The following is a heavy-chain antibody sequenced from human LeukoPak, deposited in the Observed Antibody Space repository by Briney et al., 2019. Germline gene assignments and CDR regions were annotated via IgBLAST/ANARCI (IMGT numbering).Heavy chain of an antibody. V-gene: IGHV3-21*01. CDR3: ATMPGDYFGSGSYPNPDY. J-gene: IGHJ4*02. CDR2: ISSRSSYM. Sequence: GGSVRLSCAASGITFSSYSVNWIRQAPGKGLEWVSSISSRSSYMYYADSVKGRFTISRDNAKNSLYLQMNSLRAEDTAVYHCATMPGDYFGSGSYPNPDYWGQGTLVTVSS. D-gene: IGHD3-10*01. CDR1: GITFSSYS.